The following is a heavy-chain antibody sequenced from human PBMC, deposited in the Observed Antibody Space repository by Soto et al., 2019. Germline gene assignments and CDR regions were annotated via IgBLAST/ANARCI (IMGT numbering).Heavy chain of an antibody. CDR2: IFTGGST. Sequence: EVQLVESGGGLVQPGGSLRLSCAASGFTVSSNYMSWVRQAPGKGLEWGSVIFTGGSTYYADSVKGRFTISRHSSMNTVYLQMDSLRAEDTAVYYCARDRQSSGWLDAFGIWGQGTMVTVSS. V-gene: IGHV3-53*04. CDR3: ARDRQSSGWLDAFGI. J-gene: IGHJ3*02. D-gene: IGHD6-19*01. CDR1: GFTVSSNY.